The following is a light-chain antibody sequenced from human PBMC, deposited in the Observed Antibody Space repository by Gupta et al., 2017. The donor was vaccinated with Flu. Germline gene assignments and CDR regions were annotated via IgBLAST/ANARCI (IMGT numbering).Light chain of an antibody. CDR3: QQYYSSPLT. Sequence: VLTQSPDSLAVSLGARATINCRSSQSVLYSSNNNNCLGWFQQKPGQPPKLLIYWASTRESGVPDRFSGSGSGTDFTLTISSLQAEDVAFYFCQQYYSSPLTFGGGTKVEIK. J-gene: IGKJ4*01. CDR2: WAS. CDR1: QSVLYSSNNNNC. V-gene: IGKV4-1*01.